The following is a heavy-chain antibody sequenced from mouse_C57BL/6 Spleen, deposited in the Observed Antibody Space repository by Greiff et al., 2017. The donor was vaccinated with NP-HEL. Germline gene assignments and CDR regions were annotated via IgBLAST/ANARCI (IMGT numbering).Heavy chain of an antibody. CDR1: GYTFTSYW. CDR3: ARDLYNYAMDY. V-gene: IGHV1-64*01. D-gene: IGHD2-1*01. Sequence: QVQLQQPGAELVKPGASVKLSCKASGYTFTSYWMHWVKQRPGPGLEWIGMIHPNSGSTNYNEKFKSKATLTVDKSSSTAYMQLSSLTSEDSAVYYCARDLYNYAMDYWGQGTSVTVSS. CDR2: IHPNSGST. J-gene: IGHJ4*01.